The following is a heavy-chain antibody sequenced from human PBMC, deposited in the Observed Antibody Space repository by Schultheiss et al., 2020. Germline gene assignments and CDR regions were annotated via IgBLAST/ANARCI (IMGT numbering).Heavy chain of an antibody. CDR3: ARGSDFWSGYYVDRYYFDY. V-gene: IGHV4-30-4*01. D-gene: IGHD3-3*01. CDR1: GGSISSGDYY. CDR2: SYYSGST. Sequence: SETLSLTCTVSGGSISSGDYYWSWIRQPPGKGLEWIGYSYYSGSTNYNPSLKSRVTISVDTSKNQFSLKLSSVTAADTAVYYCARGSDFWSGYYVDRYYFDYWGQGTLVTVSS. J-gene: IGHJ4*02.